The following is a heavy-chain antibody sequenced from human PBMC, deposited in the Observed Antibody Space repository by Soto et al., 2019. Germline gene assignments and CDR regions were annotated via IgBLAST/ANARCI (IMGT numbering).Heavy chain of an antibody. V-gene: IGHV1-46*01. CDR1: GYTFTSYY. CDR2: NNPSGGST. D-gene: IGHD3-16*01. J-gene: IGHJ6*02. CDR3: ARDFGARSADAYYYYGMDV. Sequence: ASVKVSCKASGYTFTSYYMHWVLQAPGQGLELIQKNNPSGGSTSYAQKLQGRVTMTRDTSTSTVYVELSSLGSEVTAVYYFARDFGARSADAYYYYGMDVWGQGTTVTVSS.